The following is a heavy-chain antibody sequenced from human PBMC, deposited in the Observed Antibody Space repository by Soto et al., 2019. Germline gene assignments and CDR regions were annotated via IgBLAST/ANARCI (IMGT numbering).Heavy chain of an antibody. CDR1: GFTVSGMF. D-gene: IGHD6-19*01. CDR2: IYPAGPT. J-gene: IGHJ4*02. Sequence: GVLRPSFAAAGFTVSGMFMSWVRQAPGKGLEWVSVIYPAGPTYYADSVKGRFTISRDNSKNTLFLQLNNLRAEDTAVYYCARDADSSGLHYWGQGILVTVSS. CDR3: ARDADSSGLHY. V-gene: IGHV3-53*01.